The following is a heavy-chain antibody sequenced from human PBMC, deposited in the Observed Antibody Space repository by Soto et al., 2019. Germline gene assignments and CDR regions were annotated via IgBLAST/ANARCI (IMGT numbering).Heavy chain of an antibody. V-gene: IGHV4-34*01. CDR1: GGSFSGYY. J-gene: IGHJ5*02. CDR2: INHSGST. Sequence: QVQLQQWGAGLLKPSETLSLTCAVYGGSFSGYYWSWIRQPPGKGLEWIGEINHSGSTNYNPSLKSRVTISVDTSKNQFSLKLSSVTAADTAVYYCARRASRYYDILTGYYQHNNWFDPWGQGTLVTVSS. D-gene: IGHD3-9*01. CDR3: ARRASRYYDILTGYYQHNNWFDP.